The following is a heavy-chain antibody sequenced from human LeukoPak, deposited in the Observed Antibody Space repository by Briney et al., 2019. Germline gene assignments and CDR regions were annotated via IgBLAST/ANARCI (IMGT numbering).Heavy chain of an antibody. D-gene: IGHD1-14*01. CDR1: GGSFSGYY. J-gene: IGHJ3*02. V-gene: IGHV4-59*08. CDR2: IHYTGNT. Sequence: SETLSLTCAVYGGSFSGYYWSWIRQPPGKGLEWIAYIHYTGNTDSNPSLKSRVTISIDTSRRHFSLQLTSVTAADTAVYYCARHEPGWRGAFDIWGQGTMVTVSS. CDR3: ARHEPGWRGAFDI.